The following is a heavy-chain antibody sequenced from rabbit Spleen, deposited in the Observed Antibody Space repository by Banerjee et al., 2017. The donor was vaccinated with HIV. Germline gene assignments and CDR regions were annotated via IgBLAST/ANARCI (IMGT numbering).Heavy chain of an antibody. CDR3: ARDSAGREDFNL. CDR2: IDVAKSGNT. Sequence: QEQLEESGGGLVKPGASLTLTCKASGLDFSSRYWICWVRQAPGKGLEWIACIDVAKSGNTYYANWAKGRFTVSKASSTTVTLQMTSLTAADTATYFCARDSAGREDFNLWGPGTLVTVS. J-gene: IGHJ4*01. D-gene: IGHD4-2*01. CDR1: GLDFSSRYW. V-gene: IGHV1S45*01.